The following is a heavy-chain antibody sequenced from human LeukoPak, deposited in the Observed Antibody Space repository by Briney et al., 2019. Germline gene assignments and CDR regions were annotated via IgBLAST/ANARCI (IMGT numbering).Heavy chain of an antibody. CDR2: IYSGGST. Sequence: RGSLRLSCAASGFTVSSNYMSWVRQAPGKGLEWVSVIYSGGSTYYADSVKGRFTISRDNSKNTLYLQMNSLRAEDTAVYYCARDGSNYYGSGSYPDWGQGTLVTVSS. CDR3: ARDGSNYYGSGSYPD. CDR1: GFTVSSNY. D-gene: IGHD3-10*01. J-gene: IGHJ4*02. V-gene: IGHV3-53*01.